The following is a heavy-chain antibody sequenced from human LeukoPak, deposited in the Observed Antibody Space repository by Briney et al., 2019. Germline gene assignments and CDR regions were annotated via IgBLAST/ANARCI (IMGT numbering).Heavy chain of an antibody. CDR3: ARDLMQQLAGPFDY. D-gene: IGHD6-13*01. CDR1: GGTFSSYA. Sequence: PGSSVKVSCKASGGTFSSYAISWVRQAPGQGLEWMGGIIPIFGTANYAQKLQGRVTITADKSTSTAYMELSSLRSEDTAVYYCARDLMQQLAGPFDYWGQGTLVTVSS. CDR2: IIPIFGTA. V-gene: IGHV1-69*06. J-gene: IGHJ4*02.